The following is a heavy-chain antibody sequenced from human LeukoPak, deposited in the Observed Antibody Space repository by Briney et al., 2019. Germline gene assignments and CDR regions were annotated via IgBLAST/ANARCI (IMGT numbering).Heavy chain of an antibody. CDR1: GYTFTGYF. CDR3: ARYFDWPKHGMDV. D-gene: IGHD3-9*01. V-gene: IGHV1-2*02. J-gene: IGHJ6*02. CDR2: INPNSGGT. Sequence: ASVKVSCKASGYTFTGYFMHWVRQAPGQGLEWMGWINPNSGGTNYTQKFQGRVTMTRDTSISTAYMELRRLRSDDTAVYYCARYFDWPKHGMDVWGQGTTVTVSS.